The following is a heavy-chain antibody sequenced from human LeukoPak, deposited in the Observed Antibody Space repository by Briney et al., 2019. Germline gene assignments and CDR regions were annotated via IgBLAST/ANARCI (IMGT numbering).Heavy chain of an antibody. J-gene: IGHJ4*02. V-gene: IGHV4-34*01. D-gene: IGHD1-26*01. CDR1: GGSFSGYY. CDR2: INHSGST. CDR3: ARVGPVQGSVDY. Sequence: SETLSLTCAVYGGSFSGYYWSWIRQPPGKGLEWIGEINHSGSTNYNPSLKSRVTISVDRSKNQFSLKLSSVTAADTAVYYCARVGPVQGSVDYWGQGTLVTVSS.